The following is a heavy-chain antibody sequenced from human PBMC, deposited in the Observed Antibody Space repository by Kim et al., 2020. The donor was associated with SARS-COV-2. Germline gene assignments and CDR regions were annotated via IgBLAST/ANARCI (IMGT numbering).Heavy chain of an antibody. Sequence: RFTISRDNSKNTLYLQMGSLSAEDTAVYYCAKQGYYGSGNYYLHLIYSFDLWGQGTQVTVSS. V-gene: IGHV3-23*01. J-gene: IGHJ4*02. CDR3: AKQGYYGSGNYYLHLIYSFDL. D-gene: IGHD3-10*01.